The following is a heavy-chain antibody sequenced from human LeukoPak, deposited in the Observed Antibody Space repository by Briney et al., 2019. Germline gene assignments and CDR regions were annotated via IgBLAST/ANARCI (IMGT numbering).Heavy chain of an antibody. V-gene: IGHV4-4*02. CDR1: GGSISSSNW. J-gene: IGHJ3*02. CDR3: ARTNQISETAFDI. Sequence: SETLSLTCAVSGGSISSSNWWSWVRQSPGKGLEWIGEIHHSGTTNYNPSVKSRVTISVDTSKNQFSLKLSSVTAADTAVYYCARTNQISETAFDIWGQGTMVIVSS. D-gene: IGHD1-14*01. CDR2: IHHSGTT.